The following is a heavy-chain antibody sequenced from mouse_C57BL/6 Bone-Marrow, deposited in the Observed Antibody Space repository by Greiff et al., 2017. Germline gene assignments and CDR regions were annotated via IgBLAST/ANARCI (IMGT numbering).Heavy chain of an antibody. D-gene: IGHD2-5*01. CDR2: ISSGGSYT. CDR3: ARESNWYDY. CDR1: GFTFSSYG. J-gene: IGHJ2*01. V-gene: IGHV5-6*01. Sequence: EVKLVESGGDLVKPGGSLKLSCAASGFTFSSYGMSWVRQTPDKRLEWVATISSGGSYTYYPDSVKGRFTISRDNAKNTLYLQMSSLKSEDTAMYYCARESNWYDYWGQGTTLTVSS.